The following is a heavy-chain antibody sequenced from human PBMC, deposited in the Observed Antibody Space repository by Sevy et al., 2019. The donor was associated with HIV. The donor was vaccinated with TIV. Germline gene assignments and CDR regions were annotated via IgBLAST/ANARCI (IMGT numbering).Heavy chain of an antibody. V-gene: IGHV3-33*01. D-gene: IGHD3-22*01. CDR2: IWYDGSSK. CDR1: GFSFSNYG. Sequence: GGSLRLSCAASGFSFSNYGMHWIRQAPGKGLEWVAIIWYDGSSKYYADSVKGRLTISRDNSKNTLSLQMNSLRAEDTAMYYCARGADYFDSSGANFEYWGQGTLVTVSS. CDR3: ARGADYFDSSGANFEY. J-gene: IGHJ4*02.